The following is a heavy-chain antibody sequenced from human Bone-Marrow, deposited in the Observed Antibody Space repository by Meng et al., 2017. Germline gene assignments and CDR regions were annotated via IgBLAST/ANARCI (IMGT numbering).Heavy chain of an antibody. Sequence: GSLRLSCTVSGGSISSYYWSWIRQPAGKGLEWIGRIYTSGGTNYNPSLKSRVTISVDTSKNQFSLKLSSVPAADTAVYYCARVPSTVRGALDYFDYWGQGTLVTAPQ. CDR1: GGSISSYY. J-gene: IGHJ4*02. CDR3: ARVPSTVRGALDYFDY. D-gene: IGHD3-10*02. V-gene: IGHV4-4*07. CDR2: IYTSGGT.